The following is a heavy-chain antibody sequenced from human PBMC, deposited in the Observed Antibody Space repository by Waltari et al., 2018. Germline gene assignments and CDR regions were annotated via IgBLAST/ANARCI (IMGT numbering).Heavy chain of an antibody. V-gene: IGHV4-31*03. CDR2: IYYSGST. D-gene: IGHD6-19*01. Sequence: QVQLQESGPGLVKPSQTLSLTCTVSGGSISSGGYYWSWIRQKPGKGREWIGYIYYSGSTYYNPARKSRGTLSVDTSKNQVSRKLSSVTAADTAVYYCASDPRDPPGIAVAGSDAFDIWGQGTMVTVSS. J-gene: IGHJ3*02. CDR1: GGSISSGGYY. CDR3: ASDPRDPPGIAVAGSDAFDI.